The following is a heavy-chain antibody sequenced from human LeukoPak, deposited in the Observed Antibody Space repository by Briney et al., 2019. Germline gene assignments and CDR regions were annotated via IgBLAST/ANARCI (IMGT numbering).Heavy chain of an antibody. CDR1: GFTFTSYV. CDR2: ITYDGYYK. Sequence: GTSLRLSCAASGFTFTSYVMHWVRQAPGKGLEWVALITYDGYYKYYSDSVKGRFTISSDTSKNTLYLQMNSLRAEDTAVYYCARDLSPVVRASPMGYWGQGTPVTVSS. J-gene: IGHJ4*02. D-gene: IGHD3-10*01. V-gene: IGHV3-30*03. CDR3: ARDLSPVVRASPMGY.